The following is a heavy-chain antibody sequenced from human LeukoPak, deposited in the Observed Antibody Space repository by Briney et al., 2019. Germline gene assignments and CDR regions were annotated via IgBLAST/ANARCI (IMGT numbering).Heavy chain of an antibody. V-gene: IGHV1-8*03. CDR3: ARGCSSTSCYDSMYNWFDP. CDR2: MNPNSGNT. D-gene: IGHD2-2*01. Sequence: ASVNVSCKASGYTFTSYDINWVRQATGQGLEWMGWMNPNSGNTGYAQKFQGRVTITRNTSISTAYMELSSLRSEDTAVYYCARGCSSTSCYDSMYNWFDPWGQGTLVTVSS. J-gene: IGHJ5*02. CDR1: GYTFTSYD.